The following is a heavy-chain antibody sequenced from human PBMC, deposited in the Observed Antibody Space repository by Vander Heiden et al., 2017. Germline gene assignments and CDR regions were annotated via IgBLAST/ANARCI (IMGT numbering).Heavy chain of an antibody. CDR2: IHYSGDT. CDR1: NGSLMRGSYY. J-gene: IGHJ3*02. D-gene: IGHD2-15*01. CDR3: ARVRVDATNEAFDI. Sequence: VQLPESGPGLVKPSGTLSHTFTVSNGSLMRGSYYWSWVRQPPGKGLEWIGYIHYSGDTNDNPSPKSRVIISVDRSKNQFSLKLSSVNAADTAVYYCARVRVDATNEAFDIWGQGTMVTVSS. V-gene: IGHV4-61*01.